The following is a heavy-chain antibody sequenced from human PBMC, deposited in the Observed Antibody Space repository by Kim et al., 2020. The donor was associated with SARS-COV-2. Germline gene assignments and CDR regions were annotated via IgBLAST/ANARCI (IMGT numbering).Heavy chain of an antibody. D-gene: IGHD6-25*01. Sequence: SETLSLTCTVSGGSINSDTYWTWVRQAPGKGLEWVGEISQGGRTSYNPSLKSRVAIAADNSKNQFFLYLYSVTAADTAVYYCAETSVPFCPAAEWGQGALVTVSS. CDR1: GGSINSDTY. CDR2: ISQGGRT. CDR3: AETSVPFCPAAE. V-gene: IGHV4-4*02. J-gene: IGHJ4*02.